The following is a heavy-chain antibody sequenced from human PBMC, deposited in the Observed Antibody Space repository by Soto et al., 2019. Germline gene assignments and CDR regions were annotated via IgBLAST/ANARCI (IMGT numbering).Heavy chain of an antibody. V-gene: IGHV4-34*01. CDR1: GWSFSGYY. CDR2: INHSGST. Sequence: SETLXLTCTVYGWSFSGYYWSWIRQPPGKGLEWIGEINHSGSTNYNPSLKSRVTISVDTSKNQFSLKLSSVTAADTAVYYCARSRTLDAFDIWGQGTMVTVSS. J-gene: IGHJ3*02. D-gene: IGHD1-1*01. CDR3: ARSRTLDAFDI.